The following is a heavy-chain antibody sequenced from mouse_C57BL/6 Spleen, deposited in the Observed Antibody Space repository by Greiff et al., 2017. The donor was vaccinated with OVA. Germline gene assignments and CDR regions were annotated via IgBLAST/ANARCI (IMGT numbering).Heavy chain of an antibody. Sequence: EVQLQQSGPELVKPGASVKMSCKASGYTFTDYNMHWVKQSHGKSLEWIGYINPNNGGTSYNQKFKGKATLTVNKSSSTAYMELRSLTSEDSAVYYCARDYGSSGWFAYWGKGTLVTVSA. J-gene: IGHJ3*01. D-gene: IGHD1-1*01. CDR2: INPNNGGT. CDR1: GYTFTDYN. V-gene: IGHV1-22*01. CDR3: ARDYGSSGWFAY.